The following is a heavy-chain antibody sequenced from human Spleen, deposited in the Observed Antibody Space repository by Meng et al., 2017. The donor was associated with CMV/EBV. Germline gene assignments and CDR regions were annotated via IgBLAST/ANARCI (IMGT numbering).Heavy chain of an antibody. CDR1: GYSFTSYW. CDR2: IYPGDSDT. D-gene: IGHD2-2*01. CDR3: ARQRGYCSSTSCYWDAFDI. V-gene: IGHV5-51*01. J-gene: IGHJ3*02. Sequence: GESLKISCKGSGYSFTSYWIGWVRQMPGKGLEWMGIIYPGDSDTRYSPSFQGQVTISADKSISTAYLQWSSLKASDTAMYYCARQRGYCSSTSCYWDAFDIWGQGTMVTVSS.